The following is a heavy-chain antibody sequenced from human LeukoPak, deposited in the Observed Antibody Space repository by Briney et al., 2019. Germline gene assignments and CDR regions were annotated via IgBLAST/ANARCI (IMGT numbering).Heavy chain of an antibody. CDR2: INHSGST. CDR3: ARDGEYCSGGSCYPY. CDR1: GGSFSGYY. V-gene: IGHV4-34*01. Sequence: SETLSLTCAVSGGSFSGYYWSWIRQPPGKGLEWIGEINHSGSTNYNPSLTSRVTTSVDTSKTQFSLKLSSVTAADTAVYYCARDGEYCSGGSCYPYWGQGTLVTVSS. D-gene: IGHD2-15*01. J-gene: IGHJ4*02.